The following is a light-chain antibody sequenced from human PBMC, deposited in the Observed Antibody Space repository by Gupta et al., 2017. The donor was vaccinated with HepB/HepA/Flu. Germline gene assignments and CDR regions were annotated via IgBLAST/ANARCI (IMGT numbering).Light chain of an antibody. Sequence: EIVXTQXPDFQSVTXXEKVTITCRATQSIGTSLHWYQHKPDQSPKLLIKYASQSFSGVPSRFSGSGSGTDFTLTINSLEAGDAATYFCQQTSSLPWTFGQGTKVEIK. V-gene: IGKV6-21*01. CDR3: QQTSSLPWT. J-gene: IGKJ1*01. CDR1: QSIGTS. CDR2: YAS.